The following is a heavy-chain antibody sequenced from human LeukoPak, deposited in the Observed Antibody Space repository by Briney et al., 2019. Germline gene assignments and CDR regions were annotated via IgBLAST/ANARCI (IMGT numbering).Heavy chain of an antibody. Sequence: GASVKVSCKASGYTFTSYGISWVRQAPGQGLEWMGWISAYNGNTNYAQKLQGRVTMTRNTSISTAYMELSSLRSEDTAVYYCARLASSSWPLYYYYGMDVWGQGTTVTVSS. V-gene: IGHV1-18*01. CDR1: GYTFTSYG. CDR2: ISAYNGNT. J-gene: IGHJ6*02. D-gene: IGHD6-13*01. CDR3: ARLASSSWPLYYYYGMDV.